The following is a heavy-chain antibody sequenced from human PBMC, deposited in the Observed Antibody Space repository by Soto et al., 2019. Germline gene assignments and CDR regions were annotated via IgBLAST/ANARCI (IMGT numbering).Heavy chain of an antibody. Sequence: SVKVSCKASGGTFSSYAISWVRQAPGQGLEWMGGIIPIFGTANYAQKFQGRVTITADESTSTAYMELSSLRSEDTAVYYCARATPRYYDSSGYPGGIDPWGQGTLVTVSS. V-gene: IGHV1-69*13. CDR3: ARATPRYYDSSGYPGGIDP. CDR1: GGTFSSYA. D-gene: IGHD3-22*01. CDR2: IIPIFGTA. J-gene: IGHJ5*02.